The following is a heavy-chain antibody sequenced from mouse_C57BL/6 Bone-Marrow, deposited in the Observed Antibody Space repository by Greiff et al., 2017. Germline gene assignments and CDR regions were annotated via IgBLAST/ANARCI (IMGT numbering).Heavy chain of an antibody. D-gene: IGHD1-1*01. CDR1: GYTFTDYY. CDR2: INPNNGGT. J-gene: IGHJ1*03. Sequence: EVQLQQSGPELVKPGASVKISCKASGYTFTDYYMNWVKQSHGKSLEWIGDINPNNGGTSYNQKFKGKATLTVDKSSSTAYMELRSLTSEDSAVYYCARSYYGSSYCYWYFDVWGTGTTVTVSS. V-gene: IGHV1-26*01. CDR3: ARSYYGSSYCYWYFDV.